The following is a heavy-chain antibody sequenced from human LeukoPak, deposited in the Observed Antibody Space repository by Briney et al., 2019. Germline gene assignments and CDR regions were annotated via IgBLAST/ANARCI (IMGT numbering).Heavy chain of an antibody. CDR3: AKGLRGRCYYDSSGYTTPYYYYGMDV. V-gene: IGHV3-9*01. Sequence: GGSLRLSCAASGFTFDDYAMYWVRQAPGKGLEWVSGISWNSGSIGYADSVKGRFTISRDNAKNSLYLQMNSLRAEDTALYYCAKGLRGRCYYDSSGYTTPYYYYGMDVWGQGTTVTVSS. D-gene: IGHD3-22*01. J-gene: IGHJ6*02. CDR1: GFTFDDYA. CDR2: ISWNSGSI.